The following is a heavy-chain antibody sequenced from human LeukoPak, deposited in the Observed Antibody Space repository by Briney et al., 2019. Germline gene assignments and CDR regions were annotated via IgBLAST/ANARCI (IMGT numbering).Heavy chain of an antibody. CDR2: IYYSGST. Sequence: PSETLSLTCTVSGGSISSYYWSWIRQPPGKGLEWIGYIYYSGSTNYSPSLKSRVTISVDTSKNQFSLKLSSVTAADTAVYYCARVSLRIAVPRFDYWGQGTLVTVSS. V-gene: IGHV4-59*01. D-gene: IGHD6-19*01. CDR3: ARVSLRIAVPRFDY. CDR1: GGSISSYY. J-gene: IGHJ4*02.